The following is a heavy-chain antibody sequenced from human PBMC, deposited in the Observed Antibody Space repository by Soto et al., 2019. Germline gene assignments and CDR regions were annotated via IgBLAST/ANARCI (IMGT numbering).Heavy chain of an antibody. V-gene: IGHV3-23*01. J-gene: IGHJ4*02. Sequence: EVQLLESGGGLVQPGGSLRLSCAASGFTFSSFAMSWVRQAPGKGLEWVSAISASGDGTYYADSVMGRFTISRDNSKNTLYLQMSSLRAEDTAVYYCAKVDGFLWFELDSWGQGTLVTVSS. D-gene: IGHD3-10*01. CDR3: AKVDGFLWFELDS. CDR1: GFTFSSFA. CDR2: ISASGDGT.